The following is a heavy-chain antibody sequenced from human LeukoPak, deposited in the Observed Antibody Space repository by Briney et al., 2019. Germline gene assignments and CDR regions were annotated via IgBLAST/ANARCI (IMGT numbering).Heavy chain of an antibody. Sequence: PGGSLRLSCAASGFTFSSYWMSWVRQAPGKGLEWVSNIKQDGSEKYYVDSVKGRFTISRDNAKNSLYLQMNSLRAEDTAVYYCARESGSSSWHDPYYFDYWGQGTLVTVSS. V-gene: IGHV3-7*01. CDR2: IKQDGSEK. CDR1: GFTFSSYW. CDR3: ARESGSSSWHDPYYFDY. J-gene: IGHJ4*02. D-gene: IGHD6-13*01.